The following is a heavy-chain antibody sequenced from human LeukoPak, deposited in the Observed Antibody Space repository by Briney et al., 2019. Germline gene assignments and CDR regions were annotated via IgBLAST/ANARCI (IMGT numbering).Heavy chain of an antibody. CDR1: GYSFTSYW. CDR2: IYPGDSDT. D-gene: IGHD6-13*01. CDR3: ARQRAAADGYFDY. Sequence: GAYLKISCKGSGYSFTSYWIGWVRQMPGKGLEWLGIIYPGDSDTRYSPSFQGQVTISADKSISTAYLQWSSLKASDTAMYYCARQRAAADGYFDYWGQGTLVTVSS. J-gene: IGHJ4*02. V-gene: IGHV5-51*01.